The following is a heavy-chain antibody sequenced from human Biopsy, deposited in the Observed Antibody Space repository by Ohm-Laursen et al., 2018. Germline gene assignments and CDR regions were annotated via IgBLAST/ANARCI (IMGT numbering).Heavy chain of an antibody. V-gene: IGHV1-69*01. J-gene: IGHJ4*02. CDR3: ARGPHSGSHSCFDY. CDR1: GGTIINYA. CDR2: IIPMFGTA. Sequence: SSVKVSCKASGGTIINYAISWVRQAPGQGLEWMGGIIPMFGTANYAQMLQGRVAISADESTSTSYMELSSLTTEDTAIYYCARGPHSGSHSCFDYWGRGTLVTVSS. D-gene: IGHD1-26*01.